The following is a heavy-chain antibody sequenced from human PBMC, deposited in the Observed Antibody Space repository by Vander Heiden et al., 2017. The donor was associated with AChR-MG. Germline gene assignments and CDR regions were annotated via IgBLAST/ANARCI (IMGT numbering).Heavy chain of an antibody. V-gene: IGHV4-39*01. CDR1: GGSLSSGSYY. D-gene: IGHD2-2*01. CDR2: IYYSGST. J-gene: IGHJ6*02. Sequence: QLQLQESGPGLVKPSETLSPTCTVSGGSLSSGSYYWGWIRQPPGKGLEWIGSIYYSGSTYYNPSLKSRVTISVDTTKNQFSLKLSSVTAADTAVYYCSVYQLLPQDYYYGMDVWGQGTTVTVSS. CDR3: SVYQLLPQDYYYGMDV.